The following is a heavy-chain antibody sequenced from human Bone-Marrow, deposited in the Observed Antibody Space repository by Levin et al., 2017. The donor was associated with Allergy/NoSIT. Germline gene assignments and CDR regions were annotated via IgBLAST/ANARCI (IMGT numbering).Heavy chain of an antibody. D-gene: IGHD5-12*01. J-gene: IGHJ2*01. CDR1: GFTFSDSA. V-gene: IGHV3-73*01. Sequence: GESLKISCVASGFTFSDSAMHWVRQASGKGLEWVGRIRSKANSYATEHAASVNGRFTISRDDSKNTAYLQMNSLRIEDTAVYYCTRVDVMRDWYFDLWGRGTLVTVSS. CDR3: TRVDVMRDWYFDL. CDR2: IRSKANSYAT.